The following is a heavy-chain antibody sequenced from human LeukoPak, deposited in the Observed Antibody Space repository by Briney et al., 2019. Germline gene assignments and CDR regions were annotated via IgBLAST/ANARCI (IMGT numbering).Heavy chain of an antibody. CDR3: ARTRVFGRYFDWSDDAFDI. Sequence: ASVKVSCKASGYTFTGYYMHWVRQAPGQGLEWMGRINPNSGGTNYAQKFQGRVTMTGDTSISTAYMELSRLRSDDTAVYYCARTRVFGRYFDWSDDAFDIWGQGTMVTVSS. D-gene: IGHD3-9*01. CDR2: INPNSGGT. V-gene: IGHV1-2*06. J-gene: IGHJ3*02. CDR1: GYTFTGYY.